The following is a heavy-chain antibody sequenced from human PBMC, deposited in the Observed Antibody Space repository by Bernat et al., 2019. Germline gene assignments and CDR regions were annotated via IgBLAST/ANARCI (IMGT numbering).Heavy chain of an antibody. D-gene: IGHD5-12*01. CDR2: TDWDGDK. CDR3: ALSRRGYTGYDFGNFDY. J-gene: IGHJ4*02. CDR1: GFSLSTSGMR. Sequence: QVTLKESGPALVKPTQTLTLTCTFSGFSLSTSGMRVSWIRQPPGKALEWLARTDWDGDKFYSTSLKTRLTISKDTSKNQVVLTMTNMDPVDTATYYCALSRRGYTGYDFGNFDYWGQGTLVTVSS. V-gene: IGHV2-70*04.